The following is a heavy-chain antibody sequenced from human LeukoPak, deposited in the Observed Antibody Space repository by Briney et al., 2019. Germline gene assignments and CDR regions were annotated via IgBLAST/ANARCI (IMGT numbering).Heavy chain of an antibody. CDR3: ARAYGSGTSPFDAFDI. CDR1: GGSSSSYY. Sequence: PSETLSLTCTVSGGSSSSYYWSWLRQPPGKGLEWIGYIYYSGSTNYNPSLKSRVTISVDTSKNQFSLKLSSVTAADTAVYYCARAYGSGTSPFDAFDIWGQGTMVTVSS. V-gene: IGHV4-59*01. J-gene: IGHJ3*02. CDR2: IYYSGST. D-gene: IGHD3-10*01.